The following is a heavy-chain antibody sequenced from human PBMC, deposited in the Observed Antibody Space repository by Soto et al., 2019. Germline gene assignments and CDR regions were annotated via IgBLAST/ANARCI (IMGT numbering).Heavy chain of an antibody. CDR1: GYTFTSYA. Sequence: GASVKVSCKASGYTFTSYAIHWVRQAPGQRLEWMGWINCGNGETKYSQKFQGRVTITRDTSATTVSMELSSLRSEDTVVYYCARDDRSSIDYWGQGTLVTVPQ. V-gene: IGHV1-3*01. D-gene: IGHD6-13*01. J-gene: IGHJ4*02. CDR3: ARDDRSSIDY. CDR2: INCGNGET.